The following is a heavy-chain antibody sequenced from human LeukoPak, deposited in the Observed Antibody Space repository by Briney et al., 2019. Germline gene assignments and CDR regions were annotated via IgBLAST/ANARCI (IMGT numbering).Heavy chain of an antibody. J-gene: IGHJ4*02. V-gene: IGHV1-18*01. D-gene: IGHD2-15*01. Sequence: ASVKLSCKASGYTFTNHGINWVRQAPGQGLEWMGWINTDNGNTNYAQNLQGRVTMTTDKSTSTAYMELRSLRSDDTAVYYCANGGTSLPYWGQGTLVIVSS. CDR3: ANGGTSLPY. CDR1: GYTFTNHG. CDR2: INTDNGNT.